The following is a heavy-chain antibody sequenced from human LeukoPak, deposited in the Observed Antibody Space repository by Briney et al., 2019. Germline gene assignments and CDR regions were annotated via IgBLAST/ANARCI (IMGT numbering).Heavy chain of an antibody. J-gene: IGHJ4*02. V-gene: IGHV4-39*01. CDR3: ARHHPFWSGRHDY. CDR1: GGSISSSSYY. D-gene: IGHD3-3*01. CDR2: IYYSGST. Sequence: SETLSLTCTVSGGSISSSSYYWGWIRQPPGKRLEWIGSIYYSGSTYYNPSLKSRVTISVDTSKNQFSLKLSSVTAADTAVYYCARHHPFWSGRHDYWGQGTLVTVSS.